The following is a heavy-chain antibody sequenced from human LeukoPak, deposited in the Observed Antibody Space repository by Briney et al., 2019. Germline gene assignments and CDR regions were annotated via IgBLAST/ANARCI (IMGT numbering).Heavy chain of an antibody. CDR3: VKDRPAWPIDY. J-gene: IGHJ4*02. D-gene: IGHD2-2*01. CDR2: ISSGGGTT. Sequence: GGSLRLSCAASGFTFAGYSMTWARQAPGKGLEWVSSISSGGGTTYYADSVKGRFTISRDNSKNTLYLQMNSLRAEDTAVYYCVKDRPAWPIDYWGQGTLVTVSS. V-gene: IGHV3-23*01. CDR1: GFTFAGYS.